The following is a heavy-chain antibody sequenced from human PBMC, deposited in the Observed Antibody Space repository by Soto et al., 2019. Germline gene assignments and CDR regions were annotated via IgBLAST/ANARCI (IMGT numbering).Heavy chain of an antibody. Sequence: GESLKISCKGSGYSFTSYWIGWVRQMPGKGLEWMGIIYPGDSDTRYSPSFQGQVTISADKSISTAYLQWSSLKASDTAMYYCARTMGGDSAAGGAFDSWAQGTMVTFSS. CDR1: GYSFTSYW. D-gene: IGHD6-13*01. CDR2: IYPGDSDT. V-gene: IGHV5-51*01. CDR3: ARTMGGDSAAGGAFDS. J-gene: IGHJ3*02.